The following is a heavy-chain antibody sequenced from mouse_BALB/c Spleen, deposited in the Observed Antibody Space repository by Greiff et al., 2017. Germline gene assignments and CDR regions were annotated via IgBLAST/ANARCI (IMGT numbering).Heavy chain of an antibody. J-gene: IGHJ4*01. CDR1: GYTFTDYN. CDR2: INPNNGGT. CDR3: ERLGLPFYAMDY. D-gene: IGHD2-2*01. V-gene: IGHV1-18*01. Sequence: EVQLQQSGPELVKPGASLKIPCKASGYTFTDYNMDWVKQSHGKSLEWIGDINPNNGGTIYNQKFKGKAALTVDKSSSTAYMELRSLTSENTAVYYCERLGLPFYAMDYWGQGTSVTVSA.